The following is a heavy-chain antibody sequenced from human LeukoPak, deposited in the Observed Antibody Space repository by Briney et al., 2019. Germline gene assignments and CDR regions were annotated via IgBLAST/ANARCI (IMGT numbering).Heavy chain of an antibody. J-gene: IGHJ2*01. CDR3: ARGHSGSYFGWYFDL. Sequence: GGSLRLSCAASGFTFSSYAMHWVRQAPGKGLEWVAVISYDGSNKYYADSVKGRFTISRDNSKNTLYLQMNSLRAEDTAVYYCARGHSGSYFGWYFDLWGRGTLVTVSS. CDR2: ISYDGSNK. V-gene: IGHV3-30-3*01. D-gene: IGHD1-26*01. CDR1: GFTFSSYA.